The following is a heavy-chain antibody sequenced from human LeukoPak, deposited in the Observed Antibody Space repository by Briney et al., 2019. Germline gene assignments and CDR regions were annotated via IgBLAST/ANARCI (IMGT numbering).Heavy chain of an antibody. Sequence: PGGSLRLSCAASGFTFSIYATTWVRQAPGKGLEWVSAISGNSRDTHYIDSVKGRFTISRDNSKNTLYLQMNSLRADDTAIYYCARYCSGGSCFLNYYGMDVWGQGTTVTVSS. D-gene: IGHD2-15*01. CDR2: ISGNSRDT. V-gene: IGHV3-23*01. CDR3: ARYCSGGSCFLNYYGMDV. CDR1: GFTFSIYA. J-gene: IGHJ6*02.